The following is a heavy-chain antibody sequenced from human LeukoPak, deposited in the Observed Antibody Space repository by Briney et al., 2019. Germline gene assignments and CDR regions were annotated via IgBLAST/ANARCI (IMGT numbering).Heavy chain of an antibody. V-gene: IGHV3-21*01. CDR2: ISSSSSYI. CDR3: ARVGQYYDILTGYSPFDY. CDR1: GFTFSSYS. D-gene: IGHD3-9*01. J-gene: IGHJ4*02. Sequence: GGSLRLSCAASGFTFSSYSMNWVRQAPGKGLEWVSSISSSSSYIYYADSAKGRFTISRDNAKNSLYLQMNSLRAEDTAVYYCARVGQYYDILTGYSPFDYWGQGTLVTVSS.